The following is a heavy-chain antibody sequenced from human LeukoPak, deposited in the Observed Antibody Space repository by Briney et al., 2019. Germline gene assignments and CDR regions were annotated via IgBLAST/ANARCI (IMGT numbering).Heavy chain of an antibody. CDR1: GGSISSSSYY. V-gene: IGHV4-39*07. CDR2: VYHSGTT. CDR3: VRDEAEFGNRQWYFDL. Sequence: SETLSLTCTVSGGSISSSSYYWGWIRQPPGKGLEWIGSVYHSGTTYYNPSLQSRVGISADMSRNQFSLRLNSMTAADTAVYYCVRDEAEFGNRQWYFDLWGRGTLVIVSS. D-gene: IGHD2/OR15-2a*01. J-gene: IGHJ2*01.